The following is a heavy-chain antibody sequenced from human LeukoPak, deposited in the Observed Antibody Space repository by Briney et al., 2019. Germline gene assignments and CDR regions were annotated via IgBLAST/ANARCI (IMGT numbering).Heavy chain of an antibody. CDR3: ARSLYYAADY. Sequence: PGGSLRLSCTASGFTFRSYVMSWVRQAPGKGLEWVSTISGGSSRKYYADSVKGRFTISRDNAKNSLYLQMNSLRAEDTAVYYCARSLYYAADYWGQGTLVTVSS. D-gene: IGHD2-2*01. CDR1: GFTFRSYV. J-gene: IGHJ4*02. V-gene: IGHV3-21*01. CDR2: ISGGSSRK.